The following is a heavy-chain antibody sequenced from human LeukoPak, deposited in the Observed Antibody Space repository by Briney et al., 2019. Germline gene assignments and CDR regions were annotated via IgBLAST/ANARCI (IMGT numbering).Heavy chain of an antibody. CDR3: ARDYGDGYFDY. J-gene: IGHJ4*02. CDR1: GFTFSSYW. D-gene: IGHD4-17*01. V-gene: IGHV3-7*01. Sequence: GGSLRLSCAASGFTFSSYWMSWVRQAPGKGLEWVANIKQDGSEKYYVDSVKSRFTISRDNAKNSLYLQMNSLRAEDTAVYYCARDYGDGYFDYWGQGTLVTVSS. CDR2: IKQDGSEK.